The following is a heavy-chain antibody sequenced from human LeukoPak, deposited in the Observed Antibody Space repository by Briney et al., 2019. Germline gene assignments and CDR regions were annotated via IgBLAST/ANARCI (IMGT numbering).Heavy chain of an antibody. J-gene: IGHJ3*02. CDR1: ALRFTSYW. CDR2: IYPGDSDT. V-gene: IGHV5-51*01. CDR3: AKLYGDFDAFDI. D-gene: IGHD4-17*01. Sequence: KRSALRFTSYWNAWARQTTGKNLNWLGIIYPGDSDTRYSPSFQGQITISADKSISTAYLQWSSLKASDTAMYYCAKLYGDFDAFDIWGQGTMVTVSS.